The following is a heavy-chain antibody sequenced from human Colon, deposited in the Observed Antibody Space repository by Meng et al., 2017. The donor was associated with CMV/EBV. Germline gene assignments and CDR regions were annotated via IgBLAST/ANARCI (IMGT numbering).Heavy chain of an antibody. V-gene: IGHV3-7*01. CDR3: ASDGYCSSTSCHWWAYGMDV. J-gene: IGHJ6*02. CDR1: GFTFSSYW. D-gene: IGHD2-2*03. Sequence: GGPLRLSCAASGFTFSSYWMSWVRQAPGKGLEWVANIKQDGSEKYYVDSVKGRFTISRDNAKNSLYLQMNSLRAEDTAVYYCASDGYCSSTSCHWWAYGMDVWGQGTTVTVSS. CDR2: IKQDGSEK.